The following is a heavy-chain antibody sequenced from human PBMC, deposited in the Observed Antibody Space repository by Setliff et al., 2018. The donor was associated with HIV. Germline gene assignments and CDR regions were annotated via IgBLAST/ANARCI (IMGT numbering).Heavy chain of an antibody. J-gene: IGHJ4*02. Sequence: GASVKVSCKASGYSFTSSGVSWVRQAPGQGLEWMGWINPNSGGTNYAQKFQGRVTMTRDTSISTAYMELSRLRSDDTAVYYCARVSGGIQLWFGPYYFDYWGQGTLVTVSS. CDR1: GYSFTSSG. V-gene: IGHV1-2*02. D-gene: IGHD5-18*01. CDR2: INPNSGGT. CDR3: ARVSGGIQLWFGPYYFDY.